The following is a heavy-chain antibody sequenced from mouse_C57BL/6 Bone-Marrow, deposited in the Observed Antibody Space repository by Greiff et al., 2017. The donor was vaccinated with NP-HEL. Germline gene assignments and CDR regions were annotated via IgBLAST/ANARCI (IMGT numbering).Heavy chain of an antibody. D-gene: IGHD1-1*02. Sequence: EVKLMESEGGLVQPGSSMKLSCTASGFTFSDYYMAWVRQVPEKGLEWVANINYDGSSTYYLDSLKSRFIISRDNAKNILYLQMSSLKSEDTATYYCARDYYFFMDYWGQGTSVTVSS. CDR1: GFTFSDYY. CDR2: INYDGSST. CDR3: ARDYYFFMDY. V-gene: IGHV5-16*01. J-gene: IGHJ4*01.